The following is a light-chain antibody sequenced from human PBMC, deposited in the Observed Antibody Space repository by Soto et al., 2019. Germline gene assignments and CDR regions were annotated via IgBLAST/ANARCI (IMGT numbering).Light chain of an antibody. Sequence: DIQMTQSPSSLSASVGDRVTITCRASQTISNYLNCYQQQPGKAPKLLIYAASSLQSGVPSRFSGSGSGTDFTLTISSLQPEDFATYYCQQCYSSPLTFGGGTKVDIK. CDR1: QTISNY. CDR2: AAS. CDR3: QQCYSSPLT. V-gene: IGKV1-39*01. J-gene: IGKJ4*01.